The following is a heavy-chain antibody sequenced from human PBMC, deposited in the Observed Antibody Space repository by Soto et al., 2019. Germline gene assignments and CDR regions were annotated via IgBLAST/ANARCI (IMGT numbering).Heavy chain of an antibody. CDR2: ISYSGST. V-gene: IGHV4-59*01. J-gene: IGHJ4*02. CDR1: GGSINSYY. D-gene: IGHD6-6*01. Sequence: QVQLQESGPGLVKPSETLSLTCTVSGGSINSYYWSWIRQPPGRGLEWIGYISYSGSTNYNPSLKSRVTISRDTSKKQFSLKLTSVTAADTAVYYCARDSPTSSSRGFDYWGQGTLVTVSS. CDR3: ARDSPTSSSRGFDY.